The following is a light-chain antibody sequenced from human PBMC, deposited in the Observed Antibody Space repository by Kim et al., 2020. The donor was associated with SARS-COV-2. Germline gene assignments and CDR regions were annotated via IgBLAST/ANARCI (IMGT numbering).Light chain of an antibody. Sequence: VRQTVRSACQRASLSDYYYNSYQQKPAQAPVLLIYSENNRPSRIPDRLSGSRSGNTASSSITGAQAADEAAYYCNPRGSSGVSDFGTGT. CDR1: SLSDYY. CDR3: NPRGSSGVSD. CDR2: SEN. V-gene: IGLV3-19*01. J-gene: IGLJ1*01.